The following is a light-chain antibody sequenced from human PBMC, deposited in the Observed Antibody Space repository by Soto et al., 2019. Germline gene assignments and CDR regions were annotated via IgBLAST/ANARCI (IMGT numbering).Light chain of an antibody. CDR1: SGHSSYA. CDR3: QTWGTGTVV. V-gene: IGLV4-69*01. CDR2: LNSDGSH. Sequence: QAVLTQSPSASASLGASVKLTCTLSSGHSSYAIAWHQQQPEKGPRYLMKLNSDGSHSKGDGIPDRFSGSSSGAERYLTISSLQSEHEADYYCQTWGTGTVVFGGGTQLTVL. J-gene: IGLJ2*01.